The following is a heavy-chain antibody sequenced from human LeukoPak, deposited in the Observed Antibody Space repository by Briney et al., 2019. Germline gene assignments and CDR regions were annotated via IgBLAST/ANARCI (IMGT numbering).Heavy chain of an antibody. CDR2: INHSGST. D-gene: IGHD5-18*01. CDR3: ALYVDTAMVDAFDI. CDR1: GGSFSGYY. J-gene: IGHJ3*02. Sequence: SETLSLTCAVYGGSFSGYYWSWIRQPPGKGLEWIGEINHSGSTNYNPSLKSRVTISVDTSKNQFSLKLSSVTAADTAVYYCALYVDTAMVDAFDIWGQGTMVTVSS. V-gene: IGHV4-34*01.